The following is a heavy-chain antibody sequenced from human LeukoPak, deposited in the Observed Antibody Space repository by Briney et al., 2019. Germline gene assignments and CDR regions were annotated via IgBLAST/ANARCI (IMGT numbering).Heavy chain of an antibody. CDR2: ISSSSSTI. J-gene: IGHJ4*01. V-gene: IGHV3-48*01. CDR3: ARDGIAAAGFIGY. Sequence: PGGSLRLSCAASGFTFSSYTMNWVRQAPGKGLEWISYISSSSSTIYYADSVKGRFTISRDNAKNSLYLQMNSLRAEDTAVYYCARDGIAAAGFIGYWGXGXLVTVSS. CDR1: GFTFSSYT. D-gene: IGHD6-13*01.